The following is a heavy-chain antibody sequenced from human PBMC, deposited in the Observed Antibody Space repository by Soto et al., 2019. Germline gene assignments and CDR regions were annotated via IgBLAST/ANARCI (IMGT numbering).Heavy chain of an antibody. D-gene: IGHD5-18*01. V-gene: IGHV1-69*01. Sequence: QVQVVQSGAEVKKPGSSVKVSCKASGGTFSNYAISCVRQAPGHGLEWVGGIIPLTETPVYAQTVQGRLTITADEITSAAYMELSSLRSDDTAVYYCAIGTRNSLPGDFWGQGTLVTFSS. CDR2: IIPLTETP. CDR3: AIGTRNSLPGDF. CDR1: GGTFSNYA. J-gene: IGHJ4*02.